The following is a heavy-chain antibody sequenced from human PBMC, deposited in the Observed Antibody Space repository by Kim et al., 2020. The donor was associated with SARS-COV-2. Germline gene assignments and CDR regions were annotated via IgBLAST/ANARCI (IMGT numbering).Heavy chain of an antibody. CDR1: GFTFSSYG. V-gene: IGHV3-30*18. Sequence: GGSLRLSCAASGFTFSSYGMHWVRQAPGKGLEWVAVISYDGSNKYYADSVKGRFTISRDNSKNTLYLQMNSLRAEDTAVYYCAKDLLTLQEGYYYYYYGMDVWGQGTTVTVSS. J-gene: IGHJ6*02. D-gene: IGHD4-4*01. CDR3: AKDLLTLQEGYYYYYYGMDV. CDR2: ISYDGSNK.